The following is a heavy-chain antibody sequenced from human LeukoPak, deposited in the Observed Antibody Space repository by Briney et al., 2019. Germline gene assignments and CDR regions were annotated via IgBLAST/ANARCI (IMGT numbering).Heavy chain of an antibody. J-gene: IGHJ4*02. V-gene: IGHV4-59*01. Sequence: TSEPLSLTCTVSGGSISSYYWSWIRQPPGKGLEWVGYIYYIGSTNYNPSLKSRVTISVDTSKNQFSLKLSSVTAADTAVYYCARPSGTSGSYPFDYWGQGTLVAASS. CDR3: ARPSGTSGSYPFDY. CDR1: GGSISSYY. D-gene: IGHD1-26*01. CDR2: IYYIGST.